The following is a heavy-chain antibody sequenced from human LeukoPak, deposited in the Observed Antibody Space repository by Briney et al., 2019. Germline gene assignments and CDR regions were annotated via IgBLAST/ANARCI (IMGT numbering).Heavy chain of an antibody. Sequence: GGSLRLSGAASGFTFSSYIMNWVRQAPGKGLEWVSSISSSSSYIYYADSVKGRFTISRDNAKNSLYLQMNSLRAEDTAVYYCARGGYYYSPAEYFQHWGQGTLVTVSS. CDR2: ISSSSSYI. CDR3: ARGGYYYSPAEYFQH. V-gene: IGHV3-21*01. D-gene: IGHD3-22*01. CDR1: GFTFSSYI. J-gene: IGHJ1*01.